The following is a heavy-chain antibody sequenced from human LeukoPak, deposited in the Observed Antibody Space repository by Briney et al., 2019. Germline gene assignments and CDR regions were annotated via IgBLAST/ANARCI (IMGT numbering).Heavy chain of an antibody. J-gene: IGHJ4*02. V-gene: IGHV3-48*03. CDR2: ISSSSSTI. Sequence: KPGGSLRLSCAASGFTFSSYEMNWVRQAPGKGLEWVSYISSSSSTIYYADSVKGRFAISRDNAKNSLSLQTNSLRAEDTAVYYCARDSKYYDSSGYLRGGLDYWGQGTLVTVSS. D-gene: IGHD3-22*01. CDR1: GFTFSSYE. CDR3: ARDSKYYDSSGYLRGGLDY.